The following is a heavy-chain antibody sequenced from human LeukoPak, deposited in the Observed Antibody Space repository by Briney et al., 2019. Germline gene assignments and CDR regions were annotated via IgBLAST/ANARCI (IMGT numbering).Heavy chain of an antibody. J-gene: IGHJ4*02. CDR2: LYYNGAT. CDR1: GGSINNGGYY. Sequence: SETLSLTCTVSGGSINNGGYYWGWLPQPPGEGPEGIGGLYYNGATYYNPTLRSRVTMSVDTSKNQFSLKLTSVTAADTAVYYCASLRSSGSGSFPTDWGQGILVTVSS. CDR3: ASLRSSGSGSFPTD. D-gene: IGHD3-10*01. V-gene: IGHV4-39*01.